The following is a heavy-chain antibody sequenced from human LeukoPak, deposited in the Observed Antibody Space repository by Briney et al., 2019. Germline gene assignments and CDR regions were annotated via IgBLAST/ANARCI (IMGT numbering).Heavy chain of an antibody. CDR2: ISGSGGST. J-gene: IGHJ4*02. D-gene: IGHD2-2*01. Sequence: PGGSLRLSCAASGFTFSSYAMSWVRQAPGKGLEWVSAISGSGGSTYYAGSVKGRFTISRDNSETTVYLQMKGLRAEDTAVYYCAKAESGADCSTSSCLGAFDYWGQGTPVTVSS. CDR3: AKAESGADCSTSSCLGAFDY. V-gene: IGHV3-23*01. CDR1: GFTFSSYA.